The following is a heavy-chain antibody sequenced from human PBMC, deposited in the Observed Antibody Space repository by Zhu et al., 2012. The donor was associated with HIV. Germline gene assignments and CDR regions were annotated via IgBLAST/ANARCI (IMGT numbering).Heavy chain of an antibody. CDR1: GYSISSGYY. V-gene: IGHV4-38-2*01. D-gene: IGHD6-13*01. J-gene: IGHJ4*02. CDR3: ARASSSWYGRYFDY. CDR2: IYHSGST. Sequence: QVQLQESGPGLVKPSETLSLTCAVSGYSISSGYYWGWIRQPPGKGLEWIGSIYHSGSTYYNPSLKSRVTISVDTSKNQFSLKLSSVTAADTAVYYCARASSSWYGRYFDYWGQGTLVTVSS.